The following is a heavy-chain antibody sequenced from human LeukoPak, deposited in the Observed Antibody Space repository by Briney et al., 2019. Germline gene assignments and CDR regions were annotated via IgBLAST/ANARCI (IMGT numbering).Heavy chain of an antibody. V-gene: IGHV3-7*02. Sequence: GGSLRLSCAASGFTFSTYWMTWVRQAPGKGLEWVANIKQDGSEKYYVDSVKGRFTISRDNAKNSLYLQMNSLRAEDTAVYYCARVSRLAYSSSWYLDFWGQGTLVTVSS. J-gene: IGHJ4*02. CDR2: IKQDGSEK. D-gene: IGHD6-13*01. CDR1: GFTFSTYW. CDR3: ARVSRLAYSSSWYLDF.